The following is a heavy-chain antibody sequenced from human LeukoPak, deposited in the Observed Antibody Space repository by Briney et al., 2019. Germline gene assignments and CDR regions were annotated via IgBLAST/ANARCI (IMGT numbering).Heavy chain of an antibody. D-gene: IGHD5-24*01. V-gene: IGHV1-2*02. CDR1: GYTFTGYY. J-gene: IGHJ4*02. CDR2: INPNSGTT. Sequence: ASVKVSCKASGYTFTGYYMHWVRQAPGQGLEWMGWINPNSGTTNYAQKFQGRVTMARDTSISTAYMELSRLTSDDTAVYYCAREEMATTSFDYWGQGTLVTVSS. CDR3: AREEMATTSFDY.